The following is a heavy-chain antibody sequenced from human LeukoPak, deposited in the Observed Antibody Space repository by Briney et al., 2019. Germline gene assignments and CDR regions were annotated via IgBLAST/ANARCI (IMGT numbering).Heavy chain of an antibody. Sequence: GESLKISCKGSGYSFTSYWIGWVRQMPGKGLEWMGIIYPGDSDTRYSPSFQGQVTISADKSISTAYLQWSSLKASDTAMYYCARDGSGSYYLDYYYGMDVWGQGTTVTVSS. V-gene: IGHV5-51*01. CDR1: GYSFTSYW. CDR2: IYPGDSDT. J-gene: IGHJ6*02. D-gene: IGHD3-10*01. CDR3: ARDGSGSYYLDYYYGMDV.